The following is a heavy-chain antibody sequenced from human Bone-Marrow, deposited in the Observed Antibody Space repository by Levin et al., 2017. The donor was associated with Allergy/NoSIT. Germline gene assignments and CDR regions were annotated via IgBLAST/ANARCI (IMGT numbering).Heavy chain of an antibody. Sequence: SVKVSCKASGNSFRKFLIAWVRQAPGQGLEWMGDIIPISGTTNYPQKFQGRVIMTADESSTTGYMELRTLRSDDTALYFCSYVTVLDGGDHYYYAMDVWGPGTTVTVSS. CDR1: GNSFRKFL. J-gene: IGHJ6*02. V-gene: IGHV1-69*13. CDR3: SYVTVLDGGDHYYYAMDV. CDR2: IIPISGTT. D-gene: IGHD3-3*01.